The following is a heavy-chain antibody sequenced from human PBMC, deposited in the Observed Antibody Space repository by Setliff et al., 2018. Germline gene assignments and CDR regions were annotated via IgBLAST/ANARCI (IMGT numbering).Heavy chain of an antibody. CDR3: AAVGIDAGGGWFDP. D-gene: IGHD1-26*01. CDR2: IYYRGTT. CDR1: GGFIRDYY. Sequence: SETLSLTCTVSGGFIRDYYWNWIRQSPGKGLEWIGYIYYRGTTNYNSSLKSRVTISIDMSKSQFSLKLSSATAADTAVYFCAAVGIDAGGGWFDPWGHGIPVTVSS. J-gene: IGHJ5*02. V-gene: IGHV4-59*01.